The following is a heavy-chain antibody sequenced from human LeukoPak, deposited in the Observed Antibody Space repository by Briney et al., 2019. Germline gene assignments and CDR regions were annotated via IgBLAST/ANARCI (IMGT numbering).Heavy chain of an antibody. CDR1: GGSISSGSYY. CDR3: ARDRDYYGSGSYDNYFDY. J-gene: IGHJ4*02. CDR2: IYHSGST. Sequence: SETLSLTCTVSGGSISSGSYYWSWIRQPAGKGLEWIGSIYHSGSTYYNPSLKSRVTISVDTSKNQFSLKLSSVTAADTAVYYCARDRDYYGSGSYDNYFDYWGQGTLVTVSS. V-gene: IGHV4-39*07. D-gene: IGHD3-10*01.